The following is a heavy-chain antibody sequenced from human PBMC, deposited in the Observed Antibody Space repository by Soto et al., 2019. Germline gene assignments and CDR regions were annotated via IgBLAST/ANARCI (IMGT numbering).Heavy chain of an antibody. D-gene: IGHD6-13*01. J-gene: IGHJ4*02. CDR2: ISYDGSNK. CDR1: GFTFSSYG. Sequence: TGGSLRLSCAASGFTFSSYGMHWVRQAPGKGLEWVAVISYDGSNKYYADSVKGRFTISRDNSKNTLYLQMNSLRAEDTAVYYCAKDGGSSWYDYWGQGTLVTVSS. CDR3: AKDGGSSWYDY. V-gene: IGHV3-30*18.